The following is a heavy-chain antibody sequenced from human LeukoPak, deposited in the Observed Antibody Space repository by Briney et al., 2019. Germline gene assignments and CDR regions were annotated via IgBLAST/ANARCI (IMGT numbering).Heavy chain of an antibody. Sequence: GRSLRLSCAASRFTLSSYWMSWVRHAPGKGLEWMHNIKQDGSEKYYVDSVKGRFTIYSDNAKNSLYLQMTSLRAEDTAVYYCARDGPRAAVAGYWGQGTLVTVSS. V-gene: IGHV3-7*01. CDR2: IKQDGSEK. CDR1: RFTLSSYW. CDR3: ARDGPRAAVAGY. J-gene: IGHJ4*02. D-gene: IGHD6-19*01.